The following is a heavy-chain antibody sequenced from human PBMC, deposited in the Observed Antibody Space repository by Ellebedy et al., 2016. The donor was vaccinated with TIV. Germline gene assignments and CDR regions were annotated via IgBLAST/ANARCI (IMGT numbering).Heavy chain of an antibody. CDR3: ASWAYNWNDHGFDY. J-gene: IGHJ4*02. CDR1: GFTFSSYS. Sequence: GGSLRLXXAASGFTFSSYSMNWVRHAPGKGLEWVSSISSSSSYIYYADSVKGRFTISRDNAKNSLYLQMNSLRAEDTAVYYCASWAYNWNDHGFDYWGQGTLVTVSS. D-gene: IGHD1-1*01. CDR2: ISSSSSYI. V-gene: IGHV3-21*01.